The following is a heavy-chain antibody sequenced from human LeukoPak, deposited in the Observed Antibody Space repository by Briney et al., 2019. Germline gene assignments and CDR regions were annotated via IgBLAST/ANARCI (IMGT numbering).Heavy chain of an antibody. CDR1: GISFRSYG. J-gene: IGHJ4*02. CDR2: IWYDASNK. Sequence: PPGRSLRLSCAASGISFRSYGMHWVRQAPGKGLEWVTFIWYDASNKYYAESVKGRFTISRDNSRNTVFLQMNSLRAEDTAIYYCATDISTHYSGSWGQGTLVTVSS. D-gene: IGHD3-9*01. V-gene: IGHV3-33*01. CDR3: ATDISTHYSGS.